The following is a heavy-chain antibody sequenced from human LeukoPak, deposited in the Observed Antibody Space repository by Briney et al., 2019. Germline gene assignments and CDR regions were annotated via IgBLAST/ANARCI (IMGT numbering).Heavy chain of an antibody. Sequence: GGSLRLSCAASGFTSKDYTMNWVRQSPGKGLQWVSYVSFGSSYISYADSLKGRFTISGDDAKSSVYLGMTSLRTDDTAVYYCARASTEYAVTDGFDTWGPGTLVTVSS. CDR1: GFTSKDYT. CDR2: VSFGSSYI. V-gene: IGHV3-21*06. CDR3: ARASTEYAVTDGFDT. D-gene: IGHD4-17*01. J-gene: IGHJ5*02.